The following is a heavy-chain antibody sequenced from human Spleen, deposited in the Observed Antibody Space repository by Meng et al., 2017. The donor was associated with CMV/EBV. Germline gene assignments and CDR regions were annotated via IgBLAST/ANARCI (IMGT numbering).Heavy chain of an antibody. V-gene: IGHV3-30*03. Sequence: VEPDGAVVQHGRAPISSCAASGLSSSSSILPRVRQAPAKGLDVVAVISHEEIKTYADSVKDRYSISRDNSKNTVYLQMNSLPTEDTGIYYCAREKGSSGRAGYFDYWQQGALVTVSS. CDR3: AREKGSSGRAGYFDY. CDR1: GLSSSSSI. CDR2: ISHEEIKT. J-gene: IGHJ4*02. D-gene: IGHD6-25*01.